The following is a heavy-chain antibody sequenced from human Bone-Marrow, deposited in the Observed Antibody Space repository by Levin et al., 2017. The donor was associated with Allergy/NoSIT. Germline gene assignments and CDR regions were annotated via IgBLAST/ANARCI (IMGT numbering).Heavy chain of an antibody. J-gene: IGHJ5*02. V-gene: IGHV3-74*01. CDR2: INPDGRST. CDR3: TTLWFGEADP. D-gene: IGHD3-10*01. CDR1: GFTFSTHW. Sequence: GESLKISCAASGFTFSTHWMHWVRQAPGKGLVWVSRINPDGRSTIYADSVKGRFTISRDNAKNTLYLQMNSLRAEDTAVYYCTTLWFGEADPWGQGTLVTVSS.